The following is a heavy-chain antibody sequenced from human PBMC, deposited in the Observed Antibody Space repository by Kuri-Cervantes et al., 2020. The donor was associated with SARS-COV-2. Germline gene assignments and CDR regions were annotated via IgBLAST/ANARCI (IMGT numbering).Heavy chain of an antibody. D-gene: IGHD6-19*01. CDR1: GYTFTSYA. J-gene: IGHJ4*02. CDR3: ARVFAVAGQDFDY. V-gene: IGHV7-4-1*01. CDR2: INTNTGNP. Sequence: ASVKVSCRASGYTFTSYAMNWVRQAPGQGLEWMGWINTNTGNPTYAQGFTGRFVFSLDTSVSTAYLQIGSLKAEDTAVYYCARVFAVAGQDFDYWGQGTLVTVSS.